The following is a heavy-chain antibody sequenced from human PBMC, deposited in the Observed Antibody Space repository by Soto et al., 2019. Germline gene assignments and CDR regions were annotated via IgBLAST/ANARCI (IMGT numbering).Heavy chain of an antibody. J-gene: IGHJ4*02. D-gene: IGHD1-26*01. CDR2: ISAYTDYT. CDR1: GYTFTNYG. V-gene: IGHV1-18*04. Sequence: ASVKVSCKASGYTFTNYGIIWVRQAPGQGLEWMGWISAYTDYTNYAPNLQGRVTLTTDTSTSTAYMELRSLKSGDSAVYYCARSVKAWELLPRRYFDYWGQGTLVTVSS. CDR3: ARSVKAWELLPRRYFDY.